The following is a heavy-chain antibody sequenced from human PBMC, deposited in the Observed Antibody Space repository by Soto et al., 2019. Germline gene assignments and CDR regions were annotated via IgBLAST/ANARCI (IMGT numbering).Heavy chain of an antibody. D-gene: IGHD3-3*01. V-gene: IGHV3-66*01. Sequence: GGSLRLSCAASGFTVSSNYMSWVRQAPGKGLEWVSVIYSGGSTYYADSVKGRFTISRDNSKNTLYLQMNSLRAEDTAVYYCARALVTSRQPFLFWSRRFDPWGQGTLVTVSS. CDR1: GFTVSSNY. J-gene: IGHJ5*02. CDR3: ARALVTSRQPFLFWSRRFDP. CDR2: IYSGGST.